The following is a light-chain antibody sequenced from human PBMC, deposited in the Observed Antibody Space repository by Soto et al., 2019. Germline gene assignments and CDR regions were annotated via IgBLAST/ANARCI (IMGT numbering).Light chain of an antibody. CDR3: QQYGGSPQYT. J-gene: IGKJ2*01. CDR1: RSVSSSY. V-gene: IGKV3-20*01. Sequence: EIVLTQSPGTLSLSPGERATLSCRASRSVSSSYLAWYQQKPGQAPRLLIYGASSRATGIPDRFSGSGSGTDFTLTISRLEPEDFAVYYCQQYGGSPQYTFGQGTKLEIK. CDR2: GAS.